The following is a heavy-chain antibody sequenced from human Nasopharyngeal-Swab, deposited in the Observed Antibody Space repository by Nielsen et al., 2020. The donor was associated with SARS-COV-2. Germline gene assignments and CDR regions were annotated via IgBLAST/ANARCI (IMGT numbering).Heavy chain of an antibody. Sequence: SETLSLTCGVSGGSFNEYYWSWIRQSPDKGLEWIGEINHSDRTIYNPSLKSRLTISVETSKSQSSLELRSVTATDTAVYYWARSTWIPLDSWGPGNLVTVSS. CDR2: INHSDRT. J-gene: IGHJ4*02. V-gene: IGHV4-34*01. CDR1: GGSFNEYY. D-gene: IGHD5-12*01. CDR3: ARSTWIPLDS.